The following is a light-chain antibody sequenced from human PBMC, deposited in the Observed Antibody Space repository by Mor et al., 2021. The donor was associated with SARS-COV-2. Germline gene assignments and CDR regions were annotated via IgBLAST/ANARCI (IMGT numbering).Light chain of an antibody. V-gene: IGLV2-14*03. CDR1: GYNY. J-gene: IGLJ3*02. CDR3: SSYTSSNTLV. CDR2: DVS. Sequence: GYNYVSWYQQHPAKAPKLMIFDVSNRPSGVSNRFSGSKSGNTASLTISGLQAEDEADFYCSSYTSSNTLVFGGGTKLTVL.